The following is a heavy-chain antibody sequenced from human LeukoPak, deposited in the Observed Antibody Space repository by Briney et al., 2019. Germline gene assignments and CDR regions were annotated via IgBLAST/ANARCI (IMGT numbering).Heavy chain of an antibody. V-gene: IGHV3-30-3*01. CDR3: ARDHSSSSLYYYYYMDV. J-gene: IGHJ6*03. CDR2: ISYDGSNK. Sequence: PGGSLRLSCAASGFTFSSYAMHWVRQAPGKGLEWVAVISYDGSNKYYADSVKGRFTISRDNSKNALYLQMNSLRAEDTAVYYCARDHSSSSLYYYYYMDVWGKGTTVTVSS. D-gene: IGHD6-13*01. CDR1: GFTFSSYA.